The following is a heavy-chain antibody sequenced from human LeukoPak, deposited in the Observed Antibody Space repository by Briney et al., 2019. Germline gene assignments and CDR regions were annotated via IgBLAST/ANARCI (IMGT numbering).Heavy chain of an antibody. J-gene: IGHJ4*02. CDR2: INPNSGGT. CDR1: GYTFTGYY. CDR3: ARDGSYGLRRDY. V-gene: IGHV1-2*02. D-gene: IGHD3-10*01. Sequence: ASVTVSCTASGYTFTGYYMHWVRQAPGQGLEWMGWINPNSGGTNYAQKFQGRVTMTRDTSISTAYMELSRLRSDDTAVYYCARDGSYGLRRDYWGQGTLVTVSS.